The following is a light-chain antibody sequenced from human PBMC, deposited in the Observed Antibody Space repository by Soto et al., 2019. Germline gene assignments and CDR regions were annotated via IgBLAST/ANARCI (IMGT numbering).Light chain of an antibody. J-gene: IGKJ2*01. Sequence: EIVLTQSPGTLSLSPGESATLSYRASQSVSSSYLAWYRQKPGQAPRLLIYDSSTRATGIPDSFSGSGSGTDFTLTISRLEPEDFAVYYCQQYGSSPYTFGQGTKLEIK. V-gene: IGKV3-20*01. CDR1: QSVSSSY. CDR2: DSS. CDR3: QQYGSSPYT.